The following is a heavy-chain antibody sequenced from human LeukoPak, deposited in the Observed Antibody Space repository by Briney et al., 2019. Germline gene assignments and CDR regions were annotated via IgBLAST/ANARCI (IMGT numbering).Heavy chain of an antibody. CDR3: AREYSTGFDP. V-gene: IGHV3-74*01. CDR1: GFTFSRYW. CDR2: INSDGSST. D-gene: IGHD2-15*01. Sequence: GGSLRLSCAPSGFTFSRYWMHWVRHGPGKGLVWGSRINSDGSSTSYADSVKGRFTISRDNAKNTLYLQMNSLRAEDTAVYYCAREYSTGFDPWGQGTLVTVSS. J-gene: IGHJ5*02.